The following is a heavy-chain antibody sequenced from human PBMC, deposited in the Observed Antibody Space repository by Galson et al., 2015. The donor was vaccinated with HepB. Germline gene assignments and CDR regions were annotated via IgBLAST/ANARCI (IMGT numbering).Heavy chain of an antibody. V-gene: IGHV3-23*01. J-gene: IGHJ4*02. Sequence: SLRLSCAASGFTFSSYAMSWVRQAPGKGLEWVSAISGSGGSTYYADSVKGRFTISRDNSKNTLYLQMNSLRAEDTAVYYCAKANYIAVAPSDYWGQGTLVTVSS. CDR1: GFTFSSYA. D-gene: IGHD6-19*01. CDR3: AKANYIAVAPSDY. CDR2: ISGSGGST.